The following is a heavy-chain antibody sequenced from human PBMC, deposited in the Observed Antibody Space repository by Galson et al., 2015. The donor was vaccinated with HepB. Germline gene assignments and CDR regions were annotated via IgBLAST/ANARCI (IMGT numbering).Heavy chain of an antibody. D-gene: IGHD3-3*01. CDR2: ISGSGGST. J-gene: IGHJ6*02. V-gene: IGHV3-23*01. CDR1: GFTFSSYA. Sequence: SLRLSCAASGFTFSSYAMSWVRQAPGKGLEWVSAISGSGGSTYYADSVKGRFTISRDNSKNTLYLQMNSLRAEDTAVYYCAKGLQHYDFWSGVIPDYYYYGMDVWGQGTTVTVSS. CDR3: AKGLQHYDFWSGVIPDYYYYGMDV.